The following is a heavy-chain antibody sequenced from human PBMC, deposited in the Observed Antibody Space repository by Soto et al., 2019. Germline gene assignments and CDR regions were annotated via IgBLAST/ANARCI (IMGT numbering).Heavy chain of an antibody. CDR1: GFTFSSYW. J-gene: IGHJ5*02. CDR2: IKQDGSEK. V-gene: IGHV3-7*01. D-gene: IGHD3-9*01. CDR3: ARERGEYYDILTGYYVHLGGLDP. Sequence: EVQLVESGGGLVQPGGSLRLSCAASGFTFSSYWMSWVRQAPGKGLEWVANIKQDGSEKYYVDSVKGRFTISRDNAKNSLYLQMNSLRAEDTAVYYCARERGEYYDILTGYYVHLGGLDPWGQGTLVTVSS.